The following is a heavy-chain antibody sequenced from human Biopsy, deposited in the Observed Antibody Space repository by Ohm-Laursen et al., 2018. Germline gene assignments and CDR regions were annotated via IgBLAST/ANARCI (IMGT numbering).Heavy chain of an antibody. D-gene: IGHD2/OR15-2a*01. V-gene: IGHV3-7*01. CDR2: IKRDGSQS. CDR1: GLTFTSYA. J-gene: IGHJ3*01. Sequence: SLRLSCAASGLTFTSYAMHWVRQAPGKGLEWVANIKRDGSQSNHADSVKGRFTISRDNAKNSLYLQMNSLRAEDTAVYYCTRDTTYYAGTTYYDALDVWGQGTTVTVSS. CDR3: TRDTTYYAGTTYYDALDV.